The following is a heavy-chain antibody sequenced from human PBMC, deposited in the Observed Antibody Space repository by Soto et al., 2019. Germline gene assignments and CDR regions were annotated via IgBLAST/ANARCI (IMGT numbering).Heavy chain of an antibody. Sequence: SETLSLTCTVSGGSISSYYWSWIRQPPGKGLEWIGYIYYSGSTNYNPFLKSRVTISVDTSKNQFSLKLSSVTAADTAVYYCARDGGSQDYFDYWDQGTLVTVSS. V-gene: IGHV4-59*01. CDR1: GGSISSYY. D-gene: IGHD3-16*01. CDR3: ARDGGSQDYFDY. CDR2: IYYSGST. J-gene: IGHJ4*02.